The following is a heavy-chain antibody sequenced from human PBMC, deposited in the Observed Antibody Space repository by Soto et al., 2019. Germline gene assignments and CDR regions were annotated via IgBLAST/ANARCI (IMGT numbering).Heavy chain of an antibody. Sequence: PGGSLRLSYAASGFTVSSNYMSWVRQAPGKGLEWVSVIYSGGSTCYADSVKGRFTISRDNSKNTLYLQMNSLRAEDTAVYYCARDRVGYCSSTSCHDTIYYYYYYGMDVWGQGTTVTVSS. CDR3: ARDRVGYCSSTSCHDTIYYYYYYGMDV. V-gene: IGHV3-53*01. J-gene: IGHJ6*02. D-gene: IGHD2-2*01. CDR2: IYSGGST. CDR1: GFTVSSNY.